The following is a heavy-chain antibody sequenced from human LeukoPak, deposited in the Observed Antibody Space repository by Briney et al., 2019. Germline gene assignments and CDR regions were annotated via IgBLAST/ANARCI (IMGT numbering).Heavy chain of an antibody. D-gene: IGHD1-14*01. CDR3: ARAELPEAFDI. CDR2: IYYSGST. J-gene: IGHJ3*02. Sequence: PSETLSLTCTVSGGSISTTYYYWGWIRQPPGKGLEWIGSIYYSGSTYYNPSLKSRVTISVDTSKNQFSLKLSSVTAADTAVYYCARAELPEAFDIWGQGTMVTVSS. CDR1: GGSISTTYYY. V-gene: IGHV4-39*07.